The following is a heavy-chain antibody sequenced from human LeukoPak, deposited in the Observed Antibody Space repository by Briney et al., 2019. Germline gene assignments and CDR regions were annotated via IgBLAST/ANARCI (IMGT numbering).Heavy chain of an antibody. CDR1: GFTFSSYD. J-gene: IGHJ4*02. CDR2: IGTAGDT. D-gene: IGHD3-22*01. Sequence: PGGSLRLSCAASGFTFSSYDMHWVRQTTGKGLEWVLAIGTAGDTYYPGSVKGRFTISRENAKNSLYLQMNSLRAGDTAVYYCARGDSSGYQRNTKFDYWGQGTLVTVSS. CDR3: ARGDSSGYQRNTKFDY. V-gene: IGHV3-13*01.